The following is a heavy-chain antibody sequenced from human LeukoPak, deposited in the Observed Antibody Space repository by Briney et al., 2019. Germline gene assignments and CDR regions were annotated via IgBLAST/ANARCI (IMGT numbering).Heavy chain of an antibody. CDR1: AFTFSSYS. CDR3: GRDYFGSIDY. Sequence: PGGSLRLSCAASAFTFSSYSMNWVRQAPGKGLEWVSSISSSGSYIYYADSVKGRFTISRDNAKNSLYLQMNSLRVEDTAVYYCGRDYFGSIDYWGQGILVTVSS. CDR2: ISSSGSYI. V-gene: IGHV3-21*01. J-gene: IGHJ4*02. D-gene: IGHD1-26*01.